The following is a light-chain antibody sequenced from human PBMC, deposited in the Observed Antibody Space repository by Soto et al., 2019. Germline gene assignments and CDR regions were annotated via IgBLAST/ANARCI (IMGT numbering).Light chain of an antibody. CDR1: QSLVYNDGNTY. V-gene: IGKV2D-30*01. CDR2: EVS. J-gene: IGKJ1*01. Sequence: DDVMTQSPLSLPVTLGQPASISCRSSQSLVYNDGNTYLDWFQQRPGQSPRRLIYEVSNWDSGVPDRFSGRGSGTDFTLRIRRAEAVDGGVYYYMQGTHWLGTFGQGTKVEIK. CDR3: MQGTHWLGT.